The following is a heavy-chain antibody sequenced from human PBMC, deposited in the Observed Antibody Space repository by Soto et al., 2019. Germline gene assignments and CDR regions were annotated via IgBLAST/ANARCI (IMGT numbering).Heavy chain of an antibody. J-gene: IGHJ4*02. CDR1: GGSISSYY. CDR2: IYYSGST. D-gene: IGHD5-12*01. CDR3: AIYSGYDGGYFDY. Sequence: PSETLSLTCTVSGGSISSYYWSWIRHPPGKGLEWIGYIYYSGSTNYNPSLKSRVTISVDTSKNQFSLKLSSVTAADTAVYYCAIYSGYDGGYFDYWGQGTLVTVSS. V-gene: IGHV4-59*01.